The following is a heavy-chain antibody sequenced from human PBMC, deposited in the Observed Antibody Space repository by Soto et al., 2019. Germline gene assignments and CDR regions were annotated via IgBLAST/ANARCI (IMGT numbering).Heavy chain of an antibody. J-gene: IGHJ6*02. CDR3: ASRGLANWDYSSYYGMDV. Sequence: QVQLVQSGAEVKKPGSSVKVSCKASGGTFSSYAISWVRQAPGQGLEWMGGIIHIFGTANYAQKFQGRVKITAYLSTSTAYMELSSLRSEDTAVYYCASRGLANWDYSSYYGMDVWGQGTTVTVSS. V-gene: IGHV1-69*12. D-gene: IGHD7-27*01. CDR2: IIHIFGTA. CDR1: GGTFSSYA.